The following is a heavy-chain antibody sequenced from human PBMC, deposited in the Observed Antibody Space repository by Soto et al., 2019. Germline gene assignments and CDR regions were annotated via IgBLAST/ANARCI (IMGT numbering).Heavy chain of an antibody. CDR3: ARTAPMDAGDKYYYDF. D-gene: IGHD3-16*01. V-gene: IGHV1-69*13. Sequence: GASVKVSCKTSGGTFSTFGISWVRQAPGQGLEWMGGIIPFFGTAEYSQKFEDRITITADESTNTVYMDLRSLTSEDTAIYYCARTAPMDAGDKYYYDFWGQGALVTVSS. CDR1: GGTFSTFG. CDR2: IIPFFGTA. J-gene: IGHJ4*02.